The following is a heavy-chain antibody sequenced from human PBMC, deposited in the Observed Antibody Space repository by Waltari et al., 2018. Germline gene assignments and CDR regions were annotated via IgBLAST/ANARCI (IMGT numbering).Heavy chain of an antibody. J-gene: IGHJ4*02. CDR1: GYSISSGYY. V-gene: IGHV4-38-2*01. D-gene: IGHD3-3*01. Sequence: QVQLQESGPGLVKPSETLSLTCAVSGYSISSGYYWGWIRQPPGKGLEWIGSIYHSGSTDYNPSLKSRVTISVDTSKNQFSLKLSSVTAADTAVYYCATLYYDFWSGYPRGDYYFDYWGQGTLVTVSS. CDR3: ATLYYDFWSGYPRGDYYFDY. CDR2: IYHSGST.